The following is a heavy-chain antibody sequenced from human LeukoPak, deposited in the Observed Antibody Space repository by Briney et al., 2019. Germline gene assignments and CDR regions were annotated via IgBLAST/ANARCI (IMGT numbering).Heavy chain of an antibody. J-gene: IGHJ6*02. CDR2: INPNSGGT. Sequence: ASVNVSCKASGYTFTGYYMHWVRQAPVQGLEWMGWINPNSGGTNYAQKFQGRVTMTRDTSISTAYMELSRLRSDDTAVYYCARVTAAAYYYYGMDVWGQGTTVTVSS. CDR3: ARVTAAAYYYYGMDV. V-gene: IGHV1-2*02. D-gene: IGHD6-13*01. CDR1: GYTFTGYY.